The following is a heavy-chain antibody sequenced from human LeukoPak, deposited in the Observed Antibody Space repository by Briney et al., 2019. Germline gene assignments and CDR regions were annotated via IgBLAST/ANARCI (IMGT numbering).Heavy chain of an antibody. CDR1: GGSISSYY. V-gene: IGHV4-4*07. CDR3: ARVGVWFGEFAFDY. D-gene: IGHD3-10*01. CDR2: IYTSGST. J-gene: IGHJ4*02. Sequence: PSETLSLTCTVSGGSISSYYWSWIRQPAGKGLEWIGRIYTSGSTNYNPSLKSRVTMSVDTSKNQFSLKLSSVTAADTAVYYCARVGVWFGEFAFDYWGQGTLVAVSS.